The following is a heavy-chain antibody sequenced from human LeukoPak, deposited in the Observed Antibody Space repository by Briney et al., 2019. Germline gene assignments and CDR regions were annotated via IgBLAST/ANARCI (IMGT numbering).Heavy chain of an antibody. Sequence: GSLRLSCAASGFTFSIYEMNWVRQAPGKGLEWIGNIYYSGSTYYNPSLKSRVTISVDTSKNQFSLKLSSVTAADTAVYYCARPDCSGNNCPLLFDYWGQGTPVTVSS. D-gene: IGHD2-15*01. CDR1: GFTFSIYE. CDR3: ARPDCSGNNCPLLFDY. V-gene: IGHV4-39*01. CDR2: IYYSGST. J-gene: IGHJ4*02.